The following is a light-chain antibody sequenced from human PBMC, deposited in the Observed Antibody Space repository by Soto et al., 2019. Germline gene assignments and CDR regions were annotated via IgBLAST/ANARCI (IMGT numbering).Light chain of an antibody. CDR2: NVN. CDR1: SSDVGSYDY. Sequence: QSALIQPPSVSGSPGQSVTISCTGTSSDVGSYDYVSWYQQHPGTVPKPMIYNVNTRPSGVPDRFSGSKSGNTASMTISGLQAEDEADYECCSYTSSATYWVFGGRTKLTVL. V-gene: IGLV2-11*01. CDR3: CSYTSSATYWV. J-gene: IGLJ3*02.